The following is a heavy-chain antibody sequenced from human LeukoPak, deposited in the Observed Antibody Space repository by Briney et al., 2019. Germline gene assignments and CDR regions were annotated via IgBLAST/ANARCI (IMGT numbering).Heavy chain of an antibody. D-gene: IGHD3-10*01. V-gene: IGHV3-53*04. J-gene: IGHJ6*02. Sequence: GGSLRLSCAASGFTVSSNYMSWVRQAPGKGLEWVSVIYSGGSTDYADSVKGRFTIFRHNSKNTLYLQMNSVRAEDTAVYYCARAGEGYYYYGMDVWGQGTTVTVSS. CDR3: ARAGEGYYYYGMDV. CDR1: GFTVSSNY. CDR2: IYSGGST.